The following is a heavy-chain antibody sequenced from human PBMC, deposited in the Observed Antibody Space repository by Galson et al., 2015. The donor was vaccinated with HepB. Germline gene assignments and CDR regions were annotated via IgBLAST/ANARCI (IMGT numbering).Heavy chain of an antibody. Sequence: SVKVSCKASGFTFTTSTLQWVRQARGQRLEWIGWIVVGSDNTNYAQKFQERVTITRDMSTNTAYMELSSLRSEDTAVYYCAAGNSSSWFDYWGQGTLVTVSS. J-gene: IGHJ4*02. CDR1: GFTFTTST. D-gene: IGHD6-13*01. CDR2: IVVGSDNT. CDR3: AAGNSSSWFDY. V-gene: IGHV1-58*01.